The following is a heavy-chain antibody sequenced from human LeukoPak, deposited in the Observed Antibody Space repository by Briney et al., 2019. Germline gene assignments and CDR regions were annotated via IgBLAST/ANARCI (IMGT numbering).Heavy chain of an antibody. J-gene: IGHJ4*02. CDR2: ITHDRGDE. CDR1: GFTFNTYG. Sequence: GGSLRLSCTASGFTFNTYGMHWVRQPPGKGLEWVAFITHDRGDEYYADSVKGRFTISRDSSKTMLYLQMNSLRAEDTAVYYCYTDIVTVPAPDYWGQGALVTVSS. CDR3: YTDIVTVPAPDY. D-gene: IGHD2-2*01. V-gene: IGHV3-30*02.